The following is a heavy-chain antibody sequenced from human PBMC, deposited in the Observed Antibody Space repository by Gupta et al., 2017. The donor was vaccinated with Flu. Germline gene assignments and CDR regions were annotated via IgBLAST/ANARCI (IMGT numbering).Heavy chain of an antibody. Sequence: VRQAPGKGLEWVSYISSGGSNVYYADSVKGRFTISRDNAKSSLYLQMNSLRAEDTAIYYCARDSSIGYSLNQWGQGTLVTVSS. CDR2: ISSGGSNV. J-gene: IGHJ4*02. CDR3: ARDSSIGYSLNQ. D-gene: IGHD4-4*01. V-gene: IGHV3-48*03.